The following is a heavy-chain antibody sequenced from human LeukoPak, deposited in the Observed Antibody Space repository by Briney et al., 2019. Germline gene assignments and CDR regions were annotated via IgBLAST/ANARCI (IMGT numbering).Heavy chain of an antibody. CDR1: GYSFTSYG. CDR3: ARARYDFWSGYITSPEIDY. J-gene: IGHJ4*02. V-gene: IGHV1-18*01. CDR2: ISAYNGNT. Sequence: GESLKISCKGSGYSFTSYGISWVRQAPGQGLEWMGWISAYNGNTNYAQKLQGRVTMTTDTSTSTAYMELRSLRSDDTAVYYCARARYDFWSGYITSPEIDYWGQGTLVTVSS. D-gene: IGHD3-3*01.